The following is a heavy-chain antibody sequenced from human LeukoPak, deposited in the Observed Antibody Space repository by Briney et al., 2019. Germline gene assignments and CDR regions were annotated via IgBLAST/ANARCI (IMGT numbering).Heavy chain of an antibody. CDR3: ARRPNDLYDYGDYLLTD. CDR2: IDPSDSYT. Sequence: GESLRISCKGSGYSFTSYWISWVRQMPGKDLEWMGRIDPSDSYTNYSPSFQGHVTISADKSISTAYLQWSSLKASDTAMYYCARRPNDLYDYGDYLLTDWGQGTLVTVSS. D-gene: IGHD4-17*01. CDR1: GYSFTSYW. J-gene: IGHJ4*02. V-gene: IGHV5-10-1*01.